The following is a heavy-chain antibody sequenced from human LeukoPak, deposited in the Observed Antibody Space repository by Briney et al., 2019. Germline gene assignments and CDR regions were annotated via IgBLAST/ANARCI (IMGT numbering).Heavy chain of an antibody. CDR3: ARQIAVVEPTDPNWFDS. D-gene: IGHD2-21*01. CDR1: GDSITSSNFY. J-gene: IGHJ5*01. V-gene: IGHV4-39*07. CDR2: IFYSGNT. Sequence: SETLSLTCSVSGDSITSSNFYWAWIRQPPGKGLEWIGSIFYSGNTYYSPSLESRLTMALDTSTGHFSLRLTSVTAADTAIYYCARQIAVVEPTDPNWFDSWGQGTLVTVSS.